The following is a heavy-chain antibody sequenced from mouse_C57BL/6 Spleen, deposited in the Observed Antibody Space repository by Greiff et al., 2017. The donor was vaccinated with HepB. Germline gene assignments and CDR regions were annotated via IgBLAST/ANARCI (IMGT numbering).Heavy chain of an antibody. Sequence: QVQLQQPGTELVKPGASVKLSCKASGYTFTSYWMHWVKPRPGQGLEWIGNINPSNGGTNYNEKLKSKATLTVDKSSSTAYMPLSSLTSEDSAVYYCAMVRRDGYYAMDYWGQGTSVTVSS. D-gene: IGHD2-14*01. CDR3: AMVRRDGYYAMDY. CDR1: GYTFTSYW. CDR2: INPSNGGT. V-gene: IGHV1-53*01. J-gene: IGHJ4*01.